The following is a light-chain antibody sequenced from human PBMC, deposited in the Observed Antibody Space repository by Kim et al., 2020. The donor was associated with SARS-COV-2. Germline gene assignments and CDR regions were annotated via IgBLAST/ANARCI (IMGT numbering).Light chain of an antibody. CDR2: YDN. V-gene: IGLV3-21*04. Sequence: APGKTAQIAWGGNNIGSKSVHWYQQKPGQAPVVVIYYDNDRPAGIPERFSGSNSGNTATLTISRVEAGDEADYYCQTWDTSSDHVVFGGGTQLTVL. CDR1: NIGSKS. J-gene: IGLJ2*01. CDR3: QTWDTSSDHVV.